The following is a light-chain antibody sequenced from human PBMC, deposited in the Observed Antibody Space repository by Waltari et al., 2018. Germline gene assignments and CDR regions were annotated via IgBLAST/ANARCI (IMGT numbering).Light chain of an antibody. CDR2: TTN. CDR1: SSNIGNNF. CDR3: AVWDDSLNAWV. J-gene: IGLJ3*02. V-gene: IGLV1-44*01. Sequence: QSVLSQPPSTSGTPGQTVTISCSGTSSNIGNNFVSWYRQVPGTAPKLLIYTTNQRPSGVPDRISGSRSGTSASLAFSGLLSEDEAEYFCAVWDDSLNAWVFGGGTRLTVL.